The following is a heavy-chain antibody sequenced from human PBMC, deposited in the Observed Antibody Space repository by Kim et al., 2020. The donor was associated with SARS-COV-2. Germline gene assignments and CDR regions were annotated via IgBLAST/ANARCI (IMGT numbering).Heavy chain of an antibody. V-gene: IGHV4-4*02. CDR2: IYHSGST. CDR3: ARDSGGSWRYHFQH. Sequence: SETLSLTCAVSGGSISSSNWWSWVRQPPGKGLEWIGEIYHSGSTNYNPSLKSRVTISVDKSKNQFSLKLSSVTAADTAVYYCARDSGGSWRYHFQHWGQGTLVTVSS. J-gene: IGHJ1*01. D-gene: IGHD1-26*01. CDR1: GGSISSSNW.